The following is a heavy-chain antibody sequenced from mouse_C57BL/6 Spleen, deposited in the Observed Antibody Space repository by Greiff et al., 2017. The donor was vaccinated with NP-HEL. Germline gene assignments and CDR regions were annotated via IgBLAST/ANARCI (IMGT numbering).Heavy chain of an antibody. D-gene: IGHD1-1*01. J-gene: IGHJ4*01. Sequence: EVMLVESGGGLVQPGGSLSLSCAASGFTFTDYYMSWVRQPPGKALEWLGFIRNKANGYTTEYSASVKGRFTISRDNSQSILYLQMNALRAEDSATYYCARYPHYYGSHYYAMDYWGQGTSVTVSS. V-gene: IGHV7-3*01. CDR2: IRNKANGYTT. CDR1: GFTFTDYY. CDR3: ARYPHYYGSHYYAMDY.